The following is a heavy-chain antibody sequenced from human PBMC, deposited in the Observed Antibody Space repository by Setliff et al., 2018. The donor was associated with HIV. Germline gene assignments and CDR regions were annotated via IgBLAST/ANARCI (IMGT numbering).Heavy chain of an antibody. CDR2: IKSKTDGETT. CDR3: TTVPSQAAVGTNDYMDV. D-gene: IGHD1-26*01. Sequence: PGGSLRLSCTASGFTFSNAWMSWVRQAPGKGLEWVGRIKSKTDGETTDYAAPVKGRFNISRDDSKNTLYLQMNSLKTEDTAVYYCTTVPSQAAVGTNDYMDVWGKGTTVTVSS. CDR1: GFTFSNAW. V-gene: IGHV3-15*01. J-gene: IGHJ6*03.